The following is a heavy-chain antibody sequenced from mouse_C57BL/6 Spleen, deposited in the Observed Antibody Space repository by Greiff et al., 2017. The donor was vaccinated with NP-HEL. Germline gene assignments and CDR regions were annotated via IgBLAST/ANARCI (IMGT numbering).Heavy chain of an antibody. V-gene: IGHV14-3*01. CDR1: GFNIKNTY. CDR2: IDPANGNT. D-gene: IGHD3-2*02. J-gene: IGHJ4*01. Sequence: VHVKQSVAELVRPGASVKLSCTASGFNIKNTYMHWVKQRPEQGLEWIGRIDPANGNTKYAPKFQGKATITADTSSNTAYLQLSSLTSEDTAIYYCARGSSGSIYAMDYWGQGTSVTVSS. CDR3: ARGSSGSIYAMDY.